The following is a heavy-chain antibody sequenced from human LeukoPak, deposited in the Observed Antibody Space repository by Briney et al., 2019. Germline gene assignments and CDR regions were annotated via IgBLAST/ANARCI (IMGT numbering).Heavy chain of an antibody. CDR1: GFTFDDYG. CDR2: ISSSGSTI. J-gene: IGHJ6*03. V-gene: IGHV3-48*04. CDR3: ARDRLLEDREYNYYFYMDV. D-gene: IGHD5-12*01. Sequence: GGSLRLSCAASGFTFDDYGMSWVSQAPGKGLEWVSYISSSGSTIYYADSVKGRFTISRDNAKNSLFLQMNSLRGEDTAVYYCARDRLLEDREYNYYFYMDVWGKGTTVTVSS.